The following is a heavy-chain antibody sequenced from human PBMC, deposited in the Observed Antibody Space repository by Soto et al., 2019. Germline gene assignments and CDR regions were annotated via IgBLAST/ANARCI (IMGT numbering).Heavy chain of an antibody. CDR1: GGTFSSCA. J-gene: IGHJ6*02. D-gene: IGHD2-2*02. CDR2: IIPIFGTA. Sequence: SVKVSCKASGGTFSSCAISWVRQAPGQGLEWMGGIIPIFGTANYAQKFQGRVTITADKSTSTAYMELSSLRSEDTAVYYCARGIDCSSTSCYNYDYYGMDVWGQGTTVTVSS. V-gene: IGHV1-69*06. CDR3: ARGIDCSSTSCYNYDYYGMDV.